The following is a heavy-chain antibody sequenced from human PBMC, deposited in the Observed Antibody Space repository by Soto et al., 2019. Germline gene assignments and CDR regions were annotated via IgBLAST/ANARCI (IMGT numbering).Heavy chain of an antibody. J-gene: IGHJ6*01. CDR1: GFTFDDYT. V-gene: IGHV3-43*01. Sequence: EVQLVESGGVVVQPGGSLRLSCAASGFTFDDYTMHWVRQAPGKGLEWVSLISWDGGSTYYADSVKGRFTISRDNSKNSLYLQMNSLRTEDTALYYCAKDPYYYDSSGYYYYYGMDVW. CDR3: AKDPYYYDSSGYYYYYGMDV. CDR2: ISWDGGST. D-gene: IGHD3-22*01.